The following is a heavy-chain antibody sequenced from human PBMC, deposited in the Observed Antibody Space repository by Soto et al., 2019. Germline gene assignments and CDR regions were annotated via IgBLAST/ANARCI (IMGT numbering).Heavy chain of an antibody. D-gene: IGHD4-4*01. CDR2: INHSGST. J-gene: IGHJ4*02. Sequence: QVQLQQWGAGLLKPSETLSLTCAVYGGSFSGYYWSWIRQPPGKGLEWIGEINHSGSTNYNPSLKSRVTISVDTSKNQFSLKLSSVTAADTAVYYCAGGSPTVDRSFDYWGQGTLVTVSS. V-gene: IGHV4-34*01. CDR3: AGGSPTVDRSFDY. CDR1: GGSFSGYY.